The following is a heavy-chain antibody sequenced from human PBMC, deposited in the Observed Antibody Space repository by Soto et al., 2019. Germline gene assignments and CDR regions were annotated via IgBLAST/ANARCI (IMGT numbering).Heavy chain of an antibody. CDR2: IWYDGSNN. J-gene: IGHJ6*02. Sequence: QVQLVESGGGVVQPGRSLRLSCAASGFTFSSYGMHWVRQAPGKGLEWVAVIWYDGSNNYYADSVKGRFTISRDNSKNTLYLHMNILRAEDTAVYYCASEYCSGGSCYFYGMDVWGQGTTVTFS. V-gene: IGHV3-33*01. CDR1: GFTFSSYG. CDR3: ASEYCSGGSCYFYGMDV. D-gene: IGHD2-15*01.